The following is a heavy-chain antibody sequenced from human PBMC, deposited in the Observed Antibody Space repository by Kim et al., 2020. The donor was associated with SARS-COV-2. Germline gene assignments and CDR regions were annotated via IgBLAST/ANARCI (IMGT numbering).Heavy chain of an antibody. V-gene: IGHV3-74*01. J-gene: IGHJ4*02. CDR3: ARGWSLGD. CDR2: INSDGRTT. Sequence: GGSLRLSCAASGFTFSSSWMYWVRLAPGKGLVWVSRINSDGRTTNYADPVKGRFTISRDNGKNTVYLQMNSLRAEDTAVYYCARGWSLGDWGQGTLVTVS. CDR1: GFTFSSSW. D-gene: IGHD3-16*01.